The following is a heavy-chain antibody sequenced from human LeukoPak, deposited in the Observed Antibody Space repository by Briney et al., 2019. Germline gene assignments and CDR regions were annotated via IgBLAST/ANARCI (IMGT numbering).Heavy chain of an antibody. CDR2: IYYSGST. J-gene: IGHJ6*03. D-gene: IGHD3-10*01. CDR1: GGSISNKY. CDR3: ARNKDGSGSSHRDYYYYMDV. V-gene: IGHV4-59*01. Sequence: SETLSLTCTVSGGSISNKYWSWIRQPPGKGLEWIGYIYYSGSTNYNPSLKSRVTISVDTSKNQFSLKLSSVTAADTAVYYCARNKDGSGSSHRDYYYYMDVWGKGTTVTISS.